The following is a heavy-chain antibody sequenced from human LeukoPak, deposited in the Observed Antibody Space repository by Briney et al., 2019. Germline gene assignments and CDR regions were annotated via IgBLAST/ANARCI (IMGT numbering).Heavy chain of an antibody. CDR3: ARGVEPLAANTLAY. CDR2: LYSDGNT. J-gene: IGHJ4*02. Sequence: GGSLRLSCAASGFIFSSYWMGWVRQAPGKGLEWVSVLYSDGNTKYADSVQGRFTISRDNSKNTLYLEMNSLSPDDTAVYYCARGVEPLAANTLAYWGQGTLVTVSS. V-gene: IGHV3-53*01. CDR1: GFIFSSYW. D-gene: IGHD1-14*01.